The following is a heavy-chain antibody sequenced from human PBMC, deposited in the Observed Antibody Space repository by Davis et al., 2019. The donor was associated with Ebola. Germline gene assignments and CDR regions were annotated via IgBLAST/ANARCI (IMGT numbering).Heavy chain of an antibody. D-gene: IGHD6-19*01. CDR3: AREGGYSSGWPYFDN. CDR1: GGTFSSYA. J-gene: IGHJ4*02. CDR2: IIPILGPG. V-gene: IGHV1-69*06. Sequence: AASVQVSCKASGGTFSSYAISWVRPPPGQGLEWMGRIIPILGPGNYGQKFQGRVTITADKSTSTAYMELSSLRYEDTAVYYCAREGGYSSGWPYFDNWGQGTLVTVSS.